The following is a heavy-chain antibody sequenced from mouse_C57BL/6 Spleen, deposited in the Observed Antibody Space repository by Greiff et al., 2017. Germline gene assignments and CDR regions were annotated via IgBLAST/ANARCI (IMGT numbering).Heavy chain of an antibody. CDR2: IRNKANGYTT. V-gene: IGHV7-3*01. CDR1: GFTFTDYY. CDR3: SSLSSYVAMDY. J-gene: IGHJ4*01. Sequence: EVQLVESGGGLVQPGGSLSLSCAASGFTFTDYYMSWVRQPPGKALEWLGFIRNKANGYTTEYSASVKGRFTISSDNSQSILYLQMNALNAVHSATSYCSSLSSYVAMDYWGQGTSVTVSS. D-gene: IGHD1-1*01.